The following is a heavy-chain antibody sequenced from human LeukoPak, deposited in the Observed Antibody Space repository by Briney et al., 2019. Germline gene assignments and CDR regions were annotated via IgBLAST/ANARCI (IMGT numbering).Heavy chain of an antibody. CDR1: GRSISSTSYY. Sequence: SPTLSLTCTLSGRSISSTSYYSGWIRQPPGKGLESLGSIYYSGSTYYNPSLKSRLTISVDTSKNQFSLKLSSVTAADTAVYYCARHENFWSGYYDYWGQGTLVTVSS. CDR3: ARHENFWSGYYDY. D-gene: IGHD3-3*01. CDR2: IYYSGST. V-gene: IGHV4-39*01. J-gene: IGHJ4*02.